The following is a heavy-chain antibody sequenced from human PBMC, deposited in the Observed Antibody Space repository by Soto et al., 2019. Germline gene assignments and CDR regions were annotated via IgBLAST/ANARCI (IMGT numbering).Heavy chain of an antibody. CDR1: GFTLSSYW. CDR2: INGDGSTT. J-gene: IGHJ4*02. CDR3: ARGRSGSYSFDY. Sequence: EVQLVESGGGIVQPGGSVRLSCAASGFTLSSYWIHWVRQAPGKGLVWVSRINGDGSTTNYADSLRGRFTISRDNAKNTVFLQMNSRRAEDTAVYYCARGRSGSYSFDYWGQGTLVTVSS. V-gene: IGHV3-74*01. D-gene: IGHD3-10*01.